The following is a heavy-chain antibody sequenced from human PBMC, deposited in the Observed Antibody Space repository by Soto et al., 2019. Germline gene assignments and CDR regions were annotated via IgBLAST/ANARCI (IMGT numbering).Heavy chain of an antibody. CDR1: GFTFSSYA. CDR3: ARDRGGSAFGYFDY. J-gene: IGHJ4*02. CDR2: ISYDGSNK. D-gene: IGHD3-10*01. V-gene: IGHV3-30-3*01. Sequence: QVQLVESGGGVVQPGRSLRLSCAASGFTFSSYAMHWVRQAPGKGLEWVAVISYDGSNKYYADSVKGRFTISRDNSQNTLYLQMNSLRAEDTAVYYCARDRGGSAFGYFDYWGQGTLVTVSS.